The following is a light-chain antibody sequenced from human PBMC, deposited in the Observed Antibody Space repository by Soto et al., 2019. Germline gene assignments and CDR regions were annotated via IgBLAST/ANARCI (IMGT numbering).Light chain of an antibody. CDR1: QSITSY. CDR2: AAS. CDR3: QQSYSTLALT. J-gene: IGKJ4*01. V-gene: IGKV1-39*01. Sequence: DIQMTQSPSSLSASVGDRVTITCRASQSITSYLNWYQQKPGQAPKLLIYAASSLQSGVPSRFSASGSGTDFTLTISSLQPEDFASYFCQQSYSTLALTFGGGTKVEIK.